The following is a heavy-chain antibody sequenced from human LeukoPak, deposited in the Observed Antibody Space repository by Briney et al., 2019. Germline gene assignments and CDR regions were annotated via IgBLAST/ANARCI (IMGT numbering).Heavy chain of an antibody. V-gene: IGHV3-30*04. CDR2: ISYDGSNK. Sequence: GRSLRLSCAASGFTFSSYAMHWVRQAPGTGLEWVAVISYDGSNKYYADSVKGRFTISRDNSKNTLYLQMNSLRAEDTAVYYCARDLVRGVIGYFDYWGQGTLVTVSS. CDR3: ARDLVRGVIGYFDY. J-gene: IGHJ4*02. CDR1: GFTFSSYA. D-gene: IGHD3-10*01.